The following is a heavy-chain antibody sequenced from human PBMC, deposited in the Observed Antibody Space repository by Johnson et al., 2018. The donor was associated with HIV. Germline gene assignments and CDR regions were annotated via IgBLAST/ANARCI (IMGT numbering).Heavy chain of an antibody. CDR1: GFTFSSYG. J-gene: IGHJ3*02. CDR2: IWYDGSNK. Sequence: QVQLVESGGGLVQPGRSLRLSCAASGFTFSSYGMHWVRQAPGKGLEWVAVIWYDGSNKYYADSVKGRFTISRDNSKNTLYLQMHSMRAEDTALYYCAKETRDSRSAFDIWGQGTMVTVSS. V-gene: IGHV3-33*06. D-gene: IGHD3-22*01. CDR3: AKETRDSRSAFDI.